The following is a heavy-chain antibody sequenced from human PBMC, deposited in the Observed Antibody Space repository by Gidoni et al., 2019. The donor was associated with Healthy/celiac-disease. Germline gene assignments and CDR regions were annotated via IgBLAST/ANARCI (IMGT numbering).Heavy chain of an antibody. CDR1: GGSFSGYY. CDR3: ARGPDYYDSSGYYYGPLDY. J-gene: IGHJ4*02. D-gene: IGHD3-22*01. Sequence: QVQLQQWGAGLLKPSETLSLTCAVYGGSFSGYYWGWIRQPPGKGLEWIGEINHSGSTNYNPSLKSRVTISVDTSKNQFSLKLSSVTAADTAVYYCARGPDYYDSSGYYYGPLDYWGQGTLVTVSS. CDR2: INHSGST. V-gene: IGHV4-34*01.